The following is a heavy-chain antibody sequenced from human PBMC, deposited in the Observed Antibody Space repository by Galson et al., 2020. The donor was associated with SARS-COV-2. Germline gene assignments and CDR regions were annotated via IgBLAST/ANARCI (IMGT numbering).Heavy chain of an antibody. CDR3: ARWTTIFHYYYYGMDV. CDR2: MNPNSGNT. Sequence: ASVKVSCKASGYTFTSYDINWVRQATGQGLEWMGWMNPNSGNTGYAQKFQGRVTMTRNTSISTAYMELSSLRSEDTAVYYCARWTTIFHYYYYGMDVWGQGTTVTVS. J-gene: IGHJ6*02. D-gene: IGHD3-9*01. V-gene: IGHV1-8*01. CDR1: GYTFTSYD.